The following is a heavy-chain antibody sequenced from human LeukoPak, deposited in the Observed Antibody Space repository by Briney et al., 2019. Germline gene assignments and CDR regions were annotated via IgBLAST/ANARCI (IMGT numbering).Heavy chain of an antibody. D-gene: IGHD3-10*01. CDR3: AGRHYGSGSYYNI. Sequence: SETLSLTCTVSGGSISGSSYYWGWIRQPPGKGLEWIGSIYYSGSTYYNPSLKSRVTISVDTSKNQFSLKLSSVTAADTAVYYCAGRHYGSGSYYNIWGQGTLVTVSS. CDR2: IYYSGST. V-gene: IGHV4-39*01. CDR1: GGSISGSSYY. J-gene: IGHJ4*02.